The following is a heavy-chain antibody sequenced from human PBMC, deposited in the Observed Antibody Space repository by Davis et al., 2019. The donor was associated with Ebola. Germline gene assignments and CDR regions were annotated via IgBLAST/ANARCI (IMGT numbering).Heavy chain of an antibody. CDR2: ISYDGSDK. Sequence: GESLKISCAASGFSFSIFGMHWVRQAPGKGLEWVAVISYDGSDKYYADSVKGRFTISRDNSKNTLYLQMNSLRAEDTAVYYCARGGIFDYWGQGTLVTVSS. CDR3: ARGGIFDY. J-gene: IGHJ4*02. V-gene: IGHV3-30*03. CDR1: GFSFSIFG.